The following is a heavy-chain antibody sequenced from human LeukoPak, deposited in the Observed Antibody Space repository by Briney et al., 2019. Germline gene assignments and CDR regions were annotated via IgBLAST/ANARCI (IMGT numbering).Heavy chain of an antibody. J-gene: IGHJ6*02. CDR2: INSDGSST. Sequence: PGGSLRLSCAASGFTFSSYWMHWVRQAPGKGLVWVSRINSDGSSTSYADSVKGRFTISRDNAKNTLYLQMNSLRAEDTAVYYCARDRYVYSYVYYYYGMDVWGQGTTVTVSS. CDR3: ARDRYVYSYVYYYYGMDV. V-gene: IGHV3-74*01. D-gene: IGHD5-18*01. CDR1: GFTFSSYW.